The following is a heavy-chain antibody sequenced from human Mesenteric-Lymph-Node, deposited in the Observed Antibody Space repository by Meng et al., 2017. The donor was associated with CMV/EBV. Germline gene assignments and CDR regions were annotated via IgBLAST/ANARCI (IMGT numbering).Heavy chain of an antibody. CDR2: ISYDGSNK. Sequence: GESLKISCAASGFTFSSYAMHWVRQAPGKGLEWVAVISYDGSNKYYADSVKGRFTISRDNSKNTLYLQMNSLRAEDTAVYYCARDGGLDSSGYYYGPSYYGMDVWGQGTTVTVSS. J-gene: IGHJ6*02. D-gene: IGHD3-22*01. CDR1: GFTFSSYA. V-gene: IGHV3-30-3*01. CDR3: ARDGGLDSSGYYYGPSYYGMDV.